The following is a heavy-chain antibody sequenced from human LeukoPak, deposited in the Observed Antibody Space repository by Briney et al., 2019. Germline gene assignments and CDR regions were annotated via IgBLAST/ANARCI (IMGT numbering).Heavy chain of an antibody. CDR3: ASLALKYYYYDSSGRWY. J-gene: IGHJ4*02. D-gene: IGHD3-22*01. Sequence: GGSLRLSCAASGFTFSSYAMSWVRQAPGKGLEWVSAISGSGGSTYYADSVKGRFTISRDNSKNTLYLQMNSLRAEDTAVYCCASLALKYYYYDSSGRWYWGQGTLVTVSS. V-gene: IGHV3-23*01. CDR2: ISGSGGST. CDR1: GFTFSSYA.